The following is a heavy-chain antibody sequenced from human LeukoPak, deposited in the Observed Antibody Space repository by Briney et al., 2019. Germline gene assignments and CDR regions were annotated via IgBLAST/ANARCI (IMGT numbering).Heavy chain of an antibody. Sequence: SETLSLTCSASGASTTNSRYYWVWIRQPPGKGLEWIGSVSYKGVTYYGPSFRSRFAISIDTSRDQFSLSLAPVTAADTAVYYCARTQLGNNWYFDLWGRGTLVTVSS. D-gene: IGHD7-27*01. V-gene: IGHV4-39*01. CDR2: VSYKGVT. J-gene: IGHJ2*01. CDR1: GASTTNSRYY. CDR3: ARTQLGNNWYFDL.